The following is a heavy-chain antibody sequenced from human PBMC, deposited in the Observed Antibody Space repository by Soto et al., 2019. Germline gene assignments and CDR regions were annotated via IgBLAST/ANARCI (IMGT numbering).Heavy chain of an antibody. CDR2: IIPISGTT. CDR3: ARVRCFNGLCHTDGYGMDV. CDR1: GDVFRSYG. J-gene: IGHJ6*02. D-gene: IGHD2-8*01. V-gene: IGHV1-69*13. Sequence: GASVKVSCKASGDVFRSYGINWVRQAPGQGLEWMGGIIPISGTTNYAQKFQGRVAITADESTDTVYMELSRLRSEDTAVYFCARVRCFNGLCHTDGYGMDVWGQGTTVTVSS.